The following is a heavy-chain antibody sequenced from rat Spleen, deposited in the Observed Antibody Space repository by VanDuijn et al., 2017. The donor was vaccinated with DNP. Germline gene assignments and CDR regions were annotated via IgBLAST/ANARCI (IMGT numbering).Heavy chain of an antibody. J-gene: IGHJ2*01. V-gene: IGHV5S10*01. Sequence: EVQLVESGGGLVQPGNSLKLSCAASGFTFSDYAMAWVRQSPKKGLEWVATIIYDGTSTFYRDYVKGRFTISKDFAQNTLYLQMDSLRSEDTATYYCTTRGNNGGYDYWGQGVMVTVSS. CDR3: TTRGNNGGYDY. D-gene: IGHD1-11*01. CDR2: IIYDGTST. CDR1: GFTFSDYA.